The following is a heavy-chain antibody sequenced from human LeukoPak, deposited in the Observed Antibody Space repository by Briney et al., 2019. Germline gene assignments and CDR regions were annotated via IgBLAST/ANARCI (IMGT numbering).Heavy chain of an antibody. Sequence: PSGTLSLTCAVSGGSISSSNWWSWVRQPPGKGLEWIGEIYHSGSTNYNPSLKSRVTISVDKSKNQFSLKLSSVTAADTAVYYCARDKAPDYGGKWGGYYYYYYMDVWGKGITVTVSS. CDR3: ARDKAPDYGGKWGGYYYYYYMDV. CDR2: IYHSGST. D-gene: IGHD4-23*01. CDR1: GGSISSSNW. V-gene: IGHV4-4*02. J-gene: IGHJ6*03.